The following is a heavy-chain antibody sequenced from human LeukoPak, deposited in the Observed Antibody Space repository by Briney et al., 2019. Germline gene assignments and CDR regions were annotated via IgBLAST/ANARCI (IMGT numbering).Heavy chain of an antibody. CDR3: ARGRGRVVVPAAAFDY. CDR1: GDSMSSGSYY. CDR2: IFYSGST. J-gene: IGHJ4*02. V-gene: IGHV4-39*07. Sequence: PSETLSLTCSVSGDSMSSGSYYWGWIRQPPGKGLEWIGSIFYSGSTYYTPSLKSRVTMSLDTSKNQFSLRLTSVTAADTAVYYCARGRGRVVVPAAAFDYWGQGTLVTVSS. D-gene: IGHD2-2*01.